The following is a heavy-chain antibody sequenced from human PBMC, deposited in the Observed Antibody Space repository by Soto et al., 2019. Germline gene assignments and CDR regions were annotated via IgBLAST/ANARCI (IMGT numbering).Heavy chain of an antibody. J-gene: IGHJ5*01. Sequence: GGSLRLSCAASGFTFSSYSMSRLRQAPGQGPEWVANIKQDGSEKNYVGSVKGRFSISRDNAKNSLYLQMNSLRADDTAVYHCARAGGYDLWSLFDPWGQGTLVTVSS. CDR2: IKQDGSEK. CDR1: GFTFSSYS. D-gene: IGHD3-3*01. V-gene: IGHV3-7*01. CDR3: ARAGGYDLWSLFDP.